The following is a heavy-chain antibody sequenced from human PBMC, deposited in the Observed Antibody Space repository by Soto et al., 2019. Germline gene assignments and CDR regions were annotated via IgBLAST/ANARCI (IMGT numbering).Heavy chain of an antibody. Sequence: QVHLVESGGGVVQPGRSLRLSCAASGFTFSSYGMHWVRQAPGKGLEWVAGISYYGNNEYYAGSVKARFIISRDNSRNRPPLQSKSLRGEVTAVYYGAKGHVVAVPDTFDYWGQGTLVTVSS. D-gene: IGHD6-19*01. CDR3: AKGHVVAVPDTFDY. V-gene: IGHV3-30*18. CDR1: GFTFSSYG. CDR2: ISYYGNNE. J-gene: IGHJ4*02.